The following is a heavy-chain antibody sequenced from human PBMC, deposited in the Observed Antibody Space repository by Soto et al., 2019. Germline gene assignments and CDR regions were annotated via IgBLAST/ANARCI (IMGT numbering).Heavy chain of an antibody. CDR2: ISGSGGST. CDR1: GFTFSSYA. Sequence: EVQLLESGGGLVQPGGSLRLSCAASGFTFSSYAMSWVRQAPGKGLEWVSAISGSGGSTYYADSVKGRFTISRDNSKNTLYLQMNSLRAEDTAVYYCAKCSCLSVGVMPVDYYMDVWGKGTTVTVSS. CDR3: AKCSCLSVGVMPVDYYMDV. D-gene: IGHD3-16*01. J-gene: IGHJ6*03. V-gene: IGHV3-23*01.